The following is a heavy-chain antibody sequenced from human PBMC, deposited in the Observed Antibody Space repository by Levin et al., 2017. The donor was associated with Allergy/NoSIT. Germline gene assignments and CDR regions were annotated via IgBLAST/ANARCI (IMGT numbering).Heavy chain of an antibody. Sequence: SQTLSLTCTVSGGSISSGDYYWSWIRQPPGKGLEWIGYTYYSGSTYYNPSLKSRVTISVDTSKNQFSLKLSSVTAADTAVYYCARERVVRGAPLRYFDLWGRGTLVTVSS. J-gene: IGHJ2*01. D-gene: IGHD3-10*01. V-gene: IGHV4-30-4*01. CDR1: GGSISSGDYY. CDR3: ARERVVRGAPLRYFDL. CDR2: TYYSGST.